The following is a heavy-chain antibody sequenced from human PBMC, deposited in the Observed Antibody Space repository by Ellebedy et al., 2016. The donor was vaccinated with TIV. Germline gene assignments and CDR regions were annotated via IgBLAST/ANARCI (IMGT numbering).Heavy chain of an antibody. CDR3: TKVYGRGPYGNSTSYYYAMDV. CDR1: GFTFSSYW. CDR2: LKQDGREE. D-gene: IGHD4-11*01. J-gene: IGHJ6*02. V-gene: IGHV3-7*03. Sequence: PGGSLRLSCVASGFTFSSYWMSWVRQAPGRGLEWVANLKQDGREEYYVDSVKGRFTISRDNAKNSLYLQMYSLRAEDTAVYYCTKVYGRGPYGNSTSYYYAMDVWGQGTPVTVSS.